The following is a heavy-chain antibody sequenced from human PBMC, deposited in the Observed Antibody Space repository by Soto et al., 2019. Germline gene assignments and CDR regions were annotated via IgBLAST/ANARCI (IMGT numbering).Heavy chain of an antibody. CDR1: GFTFSSYG. Sequence: GGSLRLSCAASGFTFSSYGMHWVRQAPGKGLEWVAVISYDGSNKYYADSVKGRFTISRDNSKNTLYLEMNSLRAEDTAVYYCARESEDLTSNFDYWGQGTLVTVSS. CDR3: ARESEDLTSNFDY. J-gene: IGHJ4*02. V-gene: IGHV3-30*03. CDR2: ISYDGSNK.